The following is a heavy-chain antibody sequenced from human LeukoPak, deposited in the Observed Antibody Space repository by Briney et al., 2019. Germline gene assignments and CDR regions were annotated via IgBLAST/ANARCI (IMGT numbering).Heavy chain of an antibody. V-gene: IGHV3-23*01. Sequence: GGSLRLSCAASGFTFSSFAMSWVRQAPGKGLEWVSTVSGGGAYTYYADSVKGRFTVSRDDSKSMHFLQMNSLRPEDTALYFCAKRITVSAGYYLDSWGQGTLVTVSS. CDR3: AKRITVSAGYYLDS. CDR1: GFTFSSFA. CDR2: VSGGGAYT. J-gene: IGHJ4*02. D-gene: IGHD2-8*01.